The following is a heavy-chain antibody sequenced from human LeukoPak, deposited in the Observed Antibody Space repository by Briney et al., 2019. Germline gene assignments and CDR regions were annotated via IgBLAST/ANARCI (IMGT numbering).Heavy chain of an antibody. Sequence: GGSLRLSCAASGFTFSFYWMSWVRQVPGQGLVWVSRINPGGSSTAYADSVKGRFTISRDNAKNTLYLQMDSLRADDTGVYYCARSNQADDYWGQGTLVTVSS. V-gene: IGHV3-74*01. CDR1: GFTFSFYW. CDR3: ARSNQADDY. J-gene: IGHJ4*02. CDR2: INPGGSST. D-gene: IGHD1-14*01.